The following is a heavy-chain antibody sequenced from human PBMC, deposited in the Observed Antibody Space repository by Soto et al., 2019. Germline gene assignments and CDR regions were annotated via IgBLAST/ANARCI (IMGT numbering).Heavy chain of an antibody. CDR2: VYNSGST. D-gene: IGHD6-13*01. CDR1: GGSISSRY. V-gene: IGHV4-59*01. CDR3: ARYRREAVAGYTLDT. Sequence: SETLSLTCTVCGGSISSRYWTWIRQPPGKGLEWIGHVYNSGSTNYNPSLKRRVTISEDTSKSQFSLKVNSMTAADTAVYYCARYRREAVAGYTLDTWGHGILVTVSS. J-gene: IGHJ5*01.